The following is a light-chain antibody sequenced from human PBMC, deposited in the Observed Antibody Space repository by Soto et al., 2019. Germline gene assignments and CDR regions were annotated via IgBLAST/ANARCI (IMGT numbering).Light chain of an antibody. J-gene: IGLJ3*02. CDR2: EVN. Sequence: QSALTQPRSVSGSPGQSVTISCTATGSDVGDSSHVSWYQLHPGKAPKLMIYEVNNRPSGVPDRFSGSKSGSTASLTISRLQDEDEAEYYCCLSPGSLTWLFGGGTKVTVL. V-gene: IGLV2-11*01. CDR1: GSDVGDSSH. CDR3: CLSPGSLTWL.